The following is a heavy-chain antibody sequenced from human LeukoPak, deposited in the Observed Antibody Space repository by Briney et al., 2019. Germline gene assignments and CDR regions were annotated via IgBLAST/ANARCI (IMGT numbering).Heavy chain of an antibody. CDR3: ARGSIQLSIYFDY. Sequence: PGGSLRLSCAASGFTFSSYGMHWVRQAPGKGLEWVAVISYDGSNKYYADSVKGRFTISRDNSKNTLYLQMNSLRAEDTAVYYCARGSIQLSIYFDYWGQGTLVTVSS. CDR2: ISYDGSNK. J-gene: IGHJ4*02. CDR1: GFTFSSYG. V-gene: IGHV3-30*03. D-gene: IGHD5-18*01.